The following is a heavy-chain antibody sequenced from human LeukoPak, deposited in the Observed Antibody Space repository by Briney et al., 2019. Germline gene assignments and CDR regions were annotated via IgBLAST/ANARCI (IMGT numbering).Heavy chain of an antibody. V-gene: IGHV3-74*01. Sequence: GGSLRLSCAASGFTFSSHWMHWVRQGPGKGLVWVSRINSDGSSTTYADSVKGRFTISRDNAKNTLYLQMNSLRAEDTAVYYCARARGLGYGDYVRWFDPWGQGTLVTVSS. CDR3: ARARGLGYGDYVRWFDP. J-gene: IGHJ5*02. CDR2: INSDGSST. D-gene: IGHD4-17*01. CDR1: GFTFSSHW.